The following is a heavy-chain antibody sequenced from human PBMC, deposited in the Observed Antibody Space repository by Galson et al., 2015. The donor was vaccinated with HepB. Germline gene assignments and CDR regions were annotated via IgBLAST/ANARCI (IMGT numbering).Heavy chain of an antibody. CDR2: ISSSSSYI. CDR3: ARDGAVTTFYYYYYMDV. Sequence: SLRLSCAASGFTFSSYSMNWVRQAPGKGLEWVSSISSSSSYIYYADSVKGRFTISRDNAKNSLYLQMNSLRAEDTAVYYCARDGAVTTFYYYYYMDVWGKGTTVTVSS. V-gene: IGHV3-21*01. J-gene: IGHJ6*03. D-gene: IGHD4-17*01. CDR1: GFTFSSYS.